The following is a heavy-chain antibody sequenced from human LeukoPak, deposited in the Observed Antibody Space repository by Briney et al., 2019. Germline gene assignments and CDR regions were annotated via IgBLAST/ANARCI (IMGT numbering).Heavy chain of an antibody. CDR3: AATGASDAFDI. CDR2: VNPNSANT. J-gene: IGHJ3*02. Sequence: ASVKVSCKASGGTFSSYAISWVRQAPGQGLEWMGWVNPNSANTAYAQKFQGRVTMTEDTSTDTAYMELSSLRSEDTAVYYCAATGASDAFDIWGQGTMVTVSS. D-gene: IGHD1-1*01. CDR1: GGTFSSYA. V-gene: IGHV1-8*02.